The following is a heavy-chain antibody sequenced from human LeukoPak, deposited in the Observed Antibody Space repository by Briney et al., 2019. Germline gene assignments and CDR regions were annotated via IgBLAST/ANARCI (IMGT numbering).Heavy chain of an antibody. CDR1: GGSISSGDYY. Sequence: SETLSLTRTVSGGSISSGDYYWGWIRQPPGKGLGWVGDIYYSGSTYYNPSLKSRVTISVDTSKNQFSLKLSSVTAADTAVYYCARVLVGMATIGIFDYWGQGTLVTVSS. CDR3: ARVLVGMATIGIFDY. D-gene: IGHD5-24*01. CDR2: IYYSGST. J-gene: IGHJ4*02. V-gene: IGHV4-30-4*01.